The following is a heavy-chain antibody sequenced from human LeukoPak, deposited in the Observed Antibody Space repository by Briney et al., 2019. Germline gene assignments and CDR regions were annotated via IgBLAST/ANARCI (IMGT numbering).Heavy chain of an antibody. Sequence: ASVKISCKASGYTFTNHAIHWVRQAPGQRLEWMGWITGGSGTTKYSQTFQDRVTITRDTSAKTADMELSSLRSEDTAVYYCARDRGNFLVPHWGQETPVTVSS. CDR2: ITGGSGTT. CDR1: GYTFTNHA. J-gene: IGHJ1*01. D-gene: IGHD6-6*01. CDR3: ARDRGNFLVPH. V-gene: IGHV1-3*01.